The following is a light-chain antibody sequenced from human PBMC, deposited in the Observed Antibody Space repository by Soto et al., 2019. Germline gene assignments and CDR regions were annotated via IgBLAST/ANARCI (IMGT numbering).Light chain of an antibody. CDR3: HQYNNWPRA. CDR2: DAS. J-gene: IGKJ1*01. CDR1: QSISSK. Sequence: EIVMTQSPGTLSVSLGERATLSCRASQSISSKLAWYQQKPGQAPRLLIYDASTRATGIPARFSGSGSGTEFTLTISTLQAEDFAVYYCHQYNNWPRAFGQGTKVEIK. V-gene: IGKV3-15*01.